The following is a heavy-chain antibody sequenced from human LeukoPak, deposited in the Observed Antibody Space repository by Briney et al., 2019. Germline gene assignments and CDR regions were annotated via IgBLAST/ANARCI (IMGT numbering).Heavy chain of an antibody. J-gene: IGHJ4*02. Sequence: ASVTVSCKASGYTFTSYGISWVRQATGQGLEWMGWISAYNGNTNYAQKLQGRVTMTTDTSTSTAYMELRSLRSDDTAVYYCARVIAVAGHFDYWGQGTLVTVSS. CDR1: GYTFTSYG. V-gene: IGHV1-18*01. D-gene: IGHD6-19*01. CDR2: ISAYNGNT. CDR3: ARVIAVAGHFDY.